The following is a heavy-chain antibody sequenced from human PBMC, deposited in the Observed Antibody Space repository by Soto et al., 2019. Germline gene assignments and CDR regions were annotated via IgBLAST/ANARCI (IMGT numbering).Heavy chain of an antibody. CDR2: FSLSGTT. Sequence: LSLTCTVSGASITGSSYWSWIRQPAGKGLEWIGRFSLSGTTSYNPSLRSRVTMSADVSKNQFSLRLTSVTAADTALYYCARGMTPPGAPAWYYFDSWGQGTLVTVSS. CDR3: ARGMTPPGAPAWYYFDS. J-gene: IGHJ4*02. CDR1: GASITGSSY. D-gene: IGHD2-8*02. V-gene: IGHV4-4*07.